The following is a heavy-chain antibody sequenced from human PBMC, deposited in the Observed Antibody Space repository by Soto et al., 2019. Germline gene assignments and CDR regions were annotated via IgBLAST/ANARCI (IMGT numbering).Heavy chain of an antibody. CDR3: ARVAGSYYHV. D-gene: IGHD3-10*01. CDR1: GGSFSGYY. CDR2: INHSGST. J-gene: IGHJ4*02. Sequence: QVQLQQWGAGLLKPSETLSLTCAVYGGSFSGYYWSWIRQPPGKGLEWIGEINHSGSTNYNPSLKSRVTISVDTSKNQFSLKLSSVTAADTAVYYCARVAGSYYHVWGQGTLVTVSS. V-gene: IGHV4-34*01.